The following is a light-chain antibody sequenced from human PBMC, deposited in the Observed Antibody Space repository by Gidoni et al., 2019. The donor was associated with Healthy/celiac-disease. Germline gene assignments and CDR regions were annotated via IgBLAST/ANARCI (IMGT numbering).Light chain of an antibody. CDR1: QDISNY. CDR3: QQYDNLPWT. V-gene: IGKV1-33*01. CDR2: DAS. Sequence: DIQMTQSPSSLSASVGDRVTITCQASQDISNYLNWYQQKPGKDPKLLIYDASNLETGVPSRFSGSGSGTDFTFTISSLQPEDIATYYWQQYDNLPWTFGQGTKVEIK. J-gene: IGKJ1*01.